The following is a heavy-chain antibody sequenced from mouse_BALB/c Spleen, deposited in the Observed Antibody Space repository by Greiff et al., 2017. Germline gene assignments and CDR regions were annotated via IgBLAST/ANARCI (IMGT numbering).Heavy chain of an antibody. CDR1: GYTFTSYW. CDR2: INPSNGRT. CDR3: ARSDGNYVSYWYFDV. V-gene: IGHV1S81*02. Sequence: VQLQQPGAELVKPGASVKLSCKASGYTFTSYWMHWVKQRPGQGLEWIGEINPSNGRTNYNEKFKSKATLTVDKSSSTAYMQLSSLTSEDSAVYYCARSDGNYVSYWYFDVWGAGTTVTVSS. J-gene: IGHJ1*01. D-gene: IGHD2-1*01.